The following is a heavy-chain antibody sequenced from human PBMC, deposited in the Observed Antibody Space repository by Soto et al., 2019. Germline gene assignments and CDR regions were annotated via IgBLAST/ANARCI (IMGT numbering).Heavy chain of an antibody. D-gene: IGHD6-6*01. Sequence: EVQLLESGGGLVQPGGSLTLSCATSGFTFSSYAMVWVRQAAEKGLEWVASISNNGDTAYYADSVKGRFTISRGNSENPLYLQMNGLRADDTALYFCAKSRVFIGDIVPLLDSWGQGTQVTVSS. J-gene: IGHJ4*02. CDR1: GFTFSSYA. CDR2: ISNNGDTA. CDR3: AKSRVFIGDIVPLLDS. V-gene: IGHV3-23*01.